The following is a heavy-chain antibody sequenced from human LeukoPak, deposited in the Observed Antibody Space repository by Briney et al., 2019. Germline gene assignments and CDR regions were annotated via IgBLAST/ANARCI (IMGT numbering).Heavy chain of an antibody. CDR2: IYYSGST. D-gene: IGHD3-9*01. V-gene: IGHV4-59*01. J-gene: IGHJ4*02. CDR1: GGSISSYY. CDR3: ATLYYDILTGHDAYYFDY. Sequence: SETLSLTCTVSGGSISSYYWSWIRQPPGKGLEWIGYIYYSGSTNYNPSLKSRVTISVDTSKNQFSLKLSSVTAADTAVYYCATLYYDILTGHDAYYFDYWGQGTLVTVSS.